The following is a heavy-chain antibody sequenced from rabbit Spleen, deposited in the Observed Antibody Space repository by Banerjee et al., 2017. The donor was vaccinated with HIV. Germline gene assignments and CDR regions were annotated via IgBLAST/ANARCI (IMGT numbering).Heavy chain of an antibody. Sequence: QEQLVESGGGLVQPGGSLKLSCKASGFSFSVRDVMCWVRQAPGKGLEWIACINTATNKDVYATWAKGRFTISRTSSTMVTLQMTSLTAADTATYFCARDLVAVIGWNFNLWGPGTLVTVS. CDR2: INTATNKD. CDR1: GFSFSVRDV. V-gene: IGHV1S45*01. D-gene: IGHD1-1*01. J-gene: IGHJ4*01. CDR3: ARDLVAVIGWNFNL.